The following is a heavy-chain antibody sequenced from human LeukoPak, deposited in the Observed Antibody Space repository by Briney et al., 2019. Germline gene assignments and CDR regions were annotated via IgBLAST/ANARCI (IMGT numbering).Heavy chain of an antibody. CDR1: GFTFSSYW. CDR3: ARDPANSYRDREWGAFDI. Sequence: GGSLRLSCAASGFTFSSYWMTWVRQAPGKGLEWVANIGQDGSDKHYVDSVKDRFTISRDNAKNSLYLQMNSLSGEDTAVYYCARDPANSYRDREWGAFDIWGQGTMVVVSS. D-gene: IGHD1-26*01. J-gene: IGHJ3*02. V-gene: IGHV3-7*01. CDR2: IGQDGSDK.